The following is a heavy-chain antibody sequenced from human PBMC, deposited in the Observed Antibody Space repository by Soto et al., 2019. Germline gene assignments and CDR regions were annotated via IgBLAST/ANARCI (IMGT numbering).Heavy chain of an antibody. J-gene: IGHJ5*02. Sequence: PSETLSLTCTVAGASISYYYWIWTRQPPGKGLEYIGYIYDSGSTNYNPSLKSRVTISVDRSMNQFSLKLSSLTAADTAVYYCARETLTLSGSYYKNWFDPWGQGILVTVS. CDR3: ARETLTLSGSYYKNWFDP. CDR1: GASISYYY. V-gene: IGHV4-59*01. CDR2: IYDSGST. D-gene: IGHD3-10*01.